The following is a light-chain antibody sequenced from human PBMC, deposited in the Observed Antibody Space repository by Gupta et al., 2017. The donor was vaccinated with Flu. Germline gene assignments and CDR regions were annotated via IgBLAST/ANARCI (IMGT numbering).Light chain of an antibody. V-gene: IGLV3-19*01. CDR1: SVISNY. CDR3: YSRDSSGNHVL. CDR2: GKN. Sequence: EQTVRITCQGGSVISNYATWYQQQQGQAPVLIIYGKNNRPSGIPDRFSGSTSGTTASLTITGAQAEDEADYYYYSRDSSGNHVLFAGGTKLTVL. J-gene: IGLJ2*01.